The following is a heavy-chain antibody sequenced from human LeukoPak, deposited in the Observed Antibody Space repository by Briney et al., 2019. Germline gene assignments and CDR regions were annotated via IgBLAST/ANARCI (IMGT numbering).Heavy chain of an antibody. CDR2: ISAYNGNT. CDR3: ARDSGTVRYYDSSGYYYSDAFDI. CDR1: GYTFTSYG. D-gene: IGHD3-22*01. J-gene: IGHJ3*02. V-gene: IGHV1-18*01. Sequence: ASVKASCKASGYTFTSYGISWVRQAPGQGLEWMGWISAYNGNTNYAQKLQGRVTMTTDTSTSTAYMELRSLRSDDTAVYYCARDSGTVRYYDSSGYYYSDAFDIWGQGTMVTVSS.